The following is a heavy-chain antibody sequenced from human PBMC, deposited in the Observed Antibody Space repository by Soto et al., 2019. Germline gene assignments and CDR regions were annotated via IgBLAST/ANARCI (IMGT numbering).Heavy chain of an antibody. CDR1: GGSISSGGYY. V-gene: IGHV4-30-4*08. CDR2: IYYSGST. Sequence: SETLSLTCTVSGGSISSGGYYWSWIRQPPGKGLEWIGYIYYSGSTYYNPSLKSRVTISVDTSKNQFSLKLSSVTAADTAVYYCARVPAATKEFDPWGQGTLVTVSS. CDR3: ARVPAATKEFDP. D-gene: IGHD2-2*01. J-gene: IGHJ5*02.